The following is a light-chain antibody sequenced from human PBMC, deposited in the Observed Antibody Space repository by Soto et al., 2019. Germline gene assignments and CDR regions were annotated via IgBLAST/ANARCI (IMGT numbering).Light chain of an antibody. CDR3: QQRSNWIT. CDR2: DTS. J-gene: IGKJ5*01. CDR1: QSVGGS. V-gene: IGKV3-11*01. Sequence: EIVLTQSPATLSLFPGERATLSCRASQSVGGSLAWYQQKPGQAPRLLLYDTSNRAPGIPARFSGSGSGTDFTLPISSLEPEDFAFYYCQQRSNWITFGQGTRLEIE.